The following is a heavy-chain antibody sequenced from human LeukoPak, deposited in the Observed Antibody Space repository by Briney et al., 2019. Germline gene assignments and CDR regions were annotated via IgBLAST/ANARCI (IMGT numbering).Heavy chain of an antibody. CDR2: ISAYNGNT. CDR1: GYTFTSYG. Sequence: VSVKVSCKASGYTFTSYGISWVRQAPGQGLEWMGWISAYNGNTNYAQKLQGRVTMTTDTSTSTAYMELRSLRSDDTAVYYCARMGEYIVVVVAATPFDYWGQGTLVTVSS. D-gene: IGHD2-15*01. J-gene: IGHJ4*02. V-gene: IGHV1-18*04. CDR3: ARMGEYIVVVVAATPFDY.